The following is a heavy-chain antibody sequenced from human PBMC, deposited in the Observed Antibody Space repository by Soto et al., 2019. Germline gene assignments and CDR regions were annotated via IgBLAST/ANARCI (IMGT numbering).Heavy chain of an antibody. Sequence: GGSLRLSCAASGFTFSSYAMSWVRQAPGKGLEWVSAISGSGGSTYYADSVKGRFTISRDNSKNTLYLQMNSLRAEDTAVYFCAKDQGMTTVTFDYWGQGTLVTVSS. CDR3: AKDQGMTTVTFDY. V-gene: IGHV3-23*01. J-gene: IGHJ4*02. CDR1: GFTFSSYA. CDR2: ISGSGGST. D-gene: IGHD4-17*01.